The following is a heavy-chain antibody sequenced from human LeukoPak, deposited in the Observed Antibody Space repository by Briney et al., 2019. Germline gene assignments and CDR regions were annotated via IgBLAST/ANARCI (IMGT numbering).Heavy chain of an antibody. V-gene: IGHV3-20*04. D-gene: IGHD3-22*01. CDR2: INWNGGST. J-gene: IGHJ4*02. CDR1: GFTFDDYG. Sequence: AGGSLRLSCAASGFTFDDYGMSWVRQAPGKGLEWVSGINWNGGSTGYADSVKGRFTISRDNAKNSLYLQMNSLRAEDTALYYCARVGEYYYDSSGYYPGYWGQGTLVTVYS. CDR3: ARVGEYYYDSSGYYPGY.